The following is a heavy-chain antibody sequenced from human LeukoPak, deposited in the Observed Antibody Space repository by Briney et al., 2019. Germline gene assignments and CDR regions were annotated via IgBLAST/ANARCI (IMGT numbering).Heavy chain of an antibody. CDR3: ARHNGWYDY. V-gene: IGHV3-48*03. Sequence: PGGSLRLSCAASGFTFSSYEMNWVRQAPGKGLEWISYISTSDATMYADSVKGRFTISRDSAKNSLYLQMNSLRAEDTAVYYCARHNGWYDYWGQGTLVTVSS. CDR2: ISTSDAT. CDR1: GFTFSSYE. D-gene: IGHD6-19*01. J-gene: IGHJ4*02.